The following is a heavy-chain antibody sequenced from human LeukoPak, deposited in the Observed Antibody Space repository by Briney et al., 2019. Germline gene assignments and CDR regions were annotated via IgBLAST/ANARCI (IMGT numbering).Heavy chain of an antibody. D-gene: IGHD2-15*01. CDR3: ARDPVGYCSGGSCYPAGYFDY. CDR2: IYYSGST. CDR1: GGSISSYY. Sequence: SENVSRNWTVSGGSISSYYCSWNRQPPGKGLEWIGYIYYSGSTNYNPSLKSRVTISVDTSKNQFSLKLSSVTAADTAVYYCARDPVGYCSGGSCYPAGYFDYWGREPWVPVSS. V-gene: IGHV4-59*01. J-gene: IGHJ4*02.